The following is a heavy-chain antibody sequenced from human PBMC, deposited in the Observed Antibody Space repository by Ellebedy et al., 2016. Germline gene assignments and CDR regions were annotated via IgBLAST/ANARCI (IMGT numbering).Heavy chain of an antibody. CDR3: AREGGYGYFD. J-gene: IGHJ4*02. Sequence: GSLRLSCTVSGGSISSYYWSWIRQPPGKGLEWIGYIYYSGSTNYNPSLKSRVTISVDTSKNQFSLKLSSVTAADTAVYYCAREGGYGYFDWGQGTLVTVSS. CDR1: GGSISSYY. CDR2: IYYSGST. D-gene: IGHD5-18*01. V-gene: IGHV4-59*01.